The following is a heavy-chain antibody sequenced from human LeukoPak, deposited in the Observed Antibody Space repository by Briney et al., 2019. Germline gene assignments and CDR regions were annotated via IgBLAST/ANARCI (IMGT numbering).Heavy chain of an antibody. CDR1: GYSISSGYY. CDR3: ARGLTYDFWSGYYSGYFDY. CDR2: IYHSGST. V-gene: IGHV4-38-2*01. Sequence: SETLSLTCAVSGYSISSGYYWGWIWQPPGKGLEWIGSIYHSGSTYYNPSLKSRVTISVDTSKNQFSLKLSSVTAADTAVYYCARGLTYDFWSGYYSGYFDYWGQGTLVTVSS. D-gene: IGHD3-3*01. J-gene: IGHJ4*02.